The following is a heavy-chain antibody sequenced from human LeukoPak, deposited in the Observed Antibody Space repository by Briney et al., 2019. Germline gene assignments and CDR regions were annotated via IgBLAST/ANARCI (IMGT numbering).Heavy chain of an antibody. J-gene: IGHJ6*03. V-gene: IGHV1-69*04. CDR2: IIPILGIA. CDR3: ARSLHCSGGSCYPWIWYYYYMDV. Sequence: ASVKVSCKASGGTFSSYAISWVRQAPGQGLEWMGRIIPILGIANYAQKLQGRVTMTTDTSTSTAYMELRSLRSDDTAVYYCARSLHCSGGSCYPWIWYYYYMDVWGKGTTVTVSS. CDR1: GGTFSSYA. D-gene: IGHD2-15*01.